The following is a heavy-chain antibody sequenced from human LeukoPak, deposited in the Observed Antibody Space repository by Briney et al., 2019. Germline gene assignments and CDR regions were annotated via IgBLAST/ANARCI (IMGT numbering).Heavy chain of an antibody. D-gene: IGHD2-8*01. J-gene: IGHJ4*02. V-gene: IGHV3-30*02. CDR1: GFTFSSYG. Sequence: PGGSLRLSCAASGFTFSSYGMYWVRQAPGKGLEWVAFIRYDGSNKYYADSMKGRFTISRDNSKNTLSLQMNSLRGEDTAIYYCAKDHCTNGVCYTDYWGQGTLVTVSS. CDR3: AKDHCTNGVCYTDY. CDR2: IRYDGSNK.